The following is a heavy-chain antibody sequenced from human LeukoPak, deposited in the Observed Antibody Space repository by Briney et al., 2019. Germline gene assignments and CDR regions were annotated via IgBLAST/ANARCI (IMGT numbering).Heavy chain of an antibody. CDR1: GYTLSEVS. D-gene: IGHD3-9*01. J-gene: IGHJ4*02. V-gene: IGHV1-24*01. Sequence: ASVKVSCKVSGYTLSEVSMHWVRQAPGKGPEWMGGFDPEDGDRLYAQKFHGRLTMTEDSSTDTASMELSSLTPDDTAVYYCATVDILTGYYYHFDSWGQGTLVTVSS. CDR2: FDPEDGDR. CDR3: ATVDILTGYYYHFDS.